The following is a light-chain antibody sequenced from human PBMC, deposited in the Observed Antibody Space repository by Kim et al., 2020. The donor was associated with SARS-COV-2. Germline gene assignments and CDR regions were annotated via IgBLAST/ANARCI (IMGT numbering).Light chain of an antibody. J-gene: IGKJ2*01. CDR1: QSLNSW. CDR2: STS. CDR3: QQYYTYPYT. Sequence: DIQMTQSPSTLSASVGDRVTITCRASQSLNSWVAWYQQKPGKAPDLLIYSTSTLQSGVPSRFSASRSGTEFTLTISSLQPHDFATYYCQQYYTYPYTFGQGTKLEI. V-gene: IGKV1-5*03.